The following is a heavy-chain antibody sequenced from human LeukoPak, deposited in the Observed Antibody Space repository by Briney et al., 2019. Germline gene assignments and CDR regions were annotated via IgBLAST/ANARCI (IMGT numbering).Heavy chain of an antibody. D-gene: IGHD3-3*01. CDR1: GLPFSNWW. Sequence: GGSLRLSCVASGLPFSNWWMTWVRQAPGKGLEWVGNIGQDGSEKKYGGSVWGRFTISRDNAKNSLYLQMNSLRAEDTAIYYCASASISGGPRIYNYFDPRGQGTLVTVSS. CDR2: IGQDGSEK. CDR3: ASASISGGPRIYNYFDP. J-gene: IGHJ5*02. V-gene: IGHV3-7*01.